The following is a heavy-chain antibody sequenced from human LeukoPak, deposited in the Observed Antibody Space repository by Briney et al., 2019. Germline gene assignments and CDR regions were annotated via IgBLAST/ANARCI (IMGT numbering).Heavy chain of an antibody. Sequence: PSETLSLTCTVSGGSISSYYWSRIRQPPGKGLEWIGYIYYSGSTNYNPSLKSRVTISVDTSKNQFSLKLSSVTAADTAVYYCARLKADSGARLFDYWGQGTLVTVSS. V-gene: IGHV4-59*01. D-gene: IGHD1-26*01. CDR3: ARLKADSGARLFDY. CDR1: GGSISSYY. CDR2: IYYSGST. J-gene: IGHJ4*02.